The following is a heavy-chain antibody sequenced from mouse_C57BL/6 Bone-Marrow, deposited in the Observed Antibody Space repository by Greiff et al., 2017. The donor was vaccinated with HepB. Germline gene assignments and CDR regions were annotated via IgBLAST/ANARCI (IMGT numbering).Heavy chain of an antibody. V-gene: IGHV10-1*01. J-gene: IGHJ1*03. D-gene: IGHD1-1*02. Sequence: DVQLQESGGGLVQPKGSLKLSCAASGFSFNTYAMNWVRQAPGKGLEWVARIRSKSNNYATYYADSVKDRFTISRDDSESMLYLQMNNLKTEDTAMYYCVRHGLSYWYFDVWGTGTTVTVSS. CDR2: IRSKSNNYAT. CDR1: GFSFNTYA. CDR3: VRHGLSYWYFDV.